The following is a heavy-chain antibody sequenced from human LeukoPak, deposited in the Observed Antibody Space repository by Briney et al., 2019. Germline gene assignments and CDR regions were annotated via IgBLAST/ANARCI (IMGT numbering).Heavy chain of an antibody. D-gene: IGHD3-10*01. Sequence: GGSLRLSCAASGFTFSSYWMHWVRQAPGKGLVWVSRINSDGSNTSYADSVKGRFTISRDNAKNTLYLQMNSLRAEDTAVYYCARGRVPVWFGESPFDYWGQGTLVTVSS. J-gene: IGHJ4*02. CDR2: INSDGSNT. CDR1: GFTFSSYW. CDR3: ARGRVPVWFGESPFDY. V-gene: IGHV3-74*01.